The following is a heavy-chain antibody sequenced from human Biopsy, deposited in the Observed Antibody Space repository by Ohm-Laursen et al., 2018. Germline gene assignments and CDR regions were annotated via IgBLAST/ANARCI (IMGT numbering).Heavy chain of an antibody. CDR2: ISGNSDII. CDR3: AKRRSAVISAALNY. V-gene: IGHV3-23*01. J-gene: IGHJ4*02. Sequence: GSLRLSCAASGFTFSSYAMTWFRQAPGKGLEWVSTISGNSDIIYDTDSVKGRFTISRDNSKNTLYLQMNSLRAEDTAVYYCAKRRSAVISAALNYWGQGTLVTVSS. D-gene: IGHD2-2*01. CDR1: GFTFSSYA.